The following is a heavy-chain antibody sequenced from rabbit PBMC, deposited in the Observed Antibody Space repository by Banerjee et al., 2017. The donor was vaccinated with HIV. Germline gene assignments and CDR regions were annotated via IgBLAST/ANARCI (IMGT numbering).Heavy chain of an antibody. D-gene: IGHD6-1*01. J-gene: IGHJ4*01. CDR3: ARRTTDYAYHDL. CDR2: IYAGSSGST. V-gene: IGHV1S45*01. CDR1: GFSFSSSYW. Sequence: QEQLEESGGDLVKPEGSLTLTCTASGFSFSSSYWICWVRQAPGKGLEWIACIYAGSSGSTYYASWAKGRFTISKTSSTTVTLQMTSLTAADTATHFCARRTTDYAYHDLWGQGTLVTVS.